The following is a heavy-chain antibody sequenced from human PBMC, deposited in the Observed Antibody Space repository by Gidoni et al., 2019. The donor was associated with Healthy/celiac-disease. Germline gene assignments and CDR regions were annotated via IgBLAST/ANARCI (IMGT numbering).Heavy chain of an antibody. D-gene: IGHD6-19*01. Sequence: QVQLVQSGAEVKKPGASVKVSCKASGYTFTSYYMHWVRQAPGQGLEWMGIINPSGGSTSYAQKFQGRVTMTRDTSTSTVYMELSSLRSEDTAVYYCARASRIAVAGHDAFDIWGQGTMVTVSS. CDR3: ARASRIAVAGHDAFDI. V-gene: IGHV1-46*01. CDR1: GYTFTSYY. J-gene: IGHJ3*02. CDR2: INPSGGST.